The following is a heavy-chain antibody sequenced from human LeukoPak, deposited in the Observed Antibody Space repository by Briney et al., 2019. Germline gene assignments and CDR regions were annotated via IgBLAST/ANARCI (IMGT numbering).Heavy chain of an antibody. Sequence: SETLSLTCAVSGYSISSGYYWSWIRQPPGKGLEWIGEINHSGSTNYNPSLKSRVTISVDTSKNQFSLKLSSVTAADTAVYYCAREVSVFDYWGQGTLVTVSS. V-gene: IGHV4-34*01. CDR3: AREVSVFDY. D-gene: IGHD4-17*01. CDR1: GYSISSGYY. CDR2: INHSGST. J-gene: IGHJ4*02.